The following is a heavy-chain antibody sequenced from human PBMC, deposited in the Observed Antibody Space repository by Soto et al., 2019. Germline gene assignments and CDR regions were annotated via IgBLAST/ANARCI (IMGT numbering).Heavy chain of an antibody. CDR3: ARGMATINH. Sequence: PSETLSLTCAVYGGSFCGYYWSWIRQPPGKGLEWIGEINHSGSTNYNPSLKSRVTISVDTSKNQFSLKLSSVTAADTAVYYCARGMATINHWGQGTLVTVSS. CDR2: INHSGST. J-gene: IGHJ5*02. V-gene: IGHV4-34*01. D-gene: IGHD5-12*01. CDR1: GGSFCGYY.